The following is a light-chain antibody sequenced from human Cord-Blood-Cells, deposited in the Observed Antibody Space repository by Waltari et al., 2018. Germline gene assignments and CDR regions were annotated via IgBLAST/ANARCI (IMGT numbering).Light chain of an antibody. J-gene: IGKJ3*01. CDR2: LGS. CDR3: MQALQTPFT. CDR1: QSLLHSNGYNY. Sequence: DIVVTPSPPSLPFTSGAPAPSSCRSCQSLLHSNGYNYLDWYLQKPGQSPQLLIYLGSNRASGIPDRFSGSGSGTDFTLKISREEAEDVGVYYCMQALQTPFTFGPGTKVDIK. V-gene: IGKV2-28*01.